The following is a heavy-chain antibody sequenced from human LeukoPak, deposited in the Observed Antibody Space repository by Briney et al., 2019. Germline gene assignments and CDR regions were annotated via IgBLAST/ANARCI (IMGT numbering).Heavy chain of an antibody. D-gene: IGHD4-23*01. V-gene: IGHV3-21*01. CDR3: ARSTTVVTVEYFQH. CDR2: ISSSSYI. Sequence: GGSLRLSCAASGFTFSSYSMNWVRQAPGKGLEWVSSISSSSYIYYADSVKGRFTISRDNAKNSLYLQMNSLRAEDTAVYYCARSTTVVTVEYFQHWGQGTLVTVSS. CDR1: GFTFSSYS. J-gene: IGHJ1*01.